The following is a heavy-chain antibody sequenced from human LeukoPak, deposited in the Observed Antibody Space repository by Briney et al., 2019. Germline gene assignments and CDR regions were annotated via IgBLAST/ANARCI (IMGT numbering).Heavy chain of an antibody. CDR1: GFIVSKSY. CDR2: IYGDDST. J-gene: IGHJ4*02. Sequence: GGSLRLSCEASGFIVSKSYMNWVRQAPGKGLEWVSVIYGDDSTYYADSVKGRFTISRDNSKNTLYLQMNSLRAEDTAVYYCAKDSSWGKYYFDYWGQGTLVTVSS. CDR3: AKDSSWGKYYFDY. V-gene: IGHV3-53*05. D-gene: IGHD6-13*01.